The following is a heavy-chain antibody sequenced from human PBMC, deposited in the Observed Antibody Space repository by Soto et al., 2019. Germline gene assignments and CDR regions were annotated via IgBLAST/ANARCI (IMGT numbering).Heavy chain of an antibody. V-gene: IGHV4-39*01. D-gene: IGHD1-1*01. CDR1: GGSIGSSSYY. CDR2: IYYSGNT. J-gene: IGHJ4*02. CDR3: ASIAAPGTTHFDF. Sequence: PSETLSLTCTVSGGSIGSSSYYWGRIRQSPGKGLEWIGNIYYSGNTFYNPSLQSRVAISVDTSKNQFYLHLSSVTAADTAIFYCASIAAPGTTHFDFWGQGPLLTVSS.